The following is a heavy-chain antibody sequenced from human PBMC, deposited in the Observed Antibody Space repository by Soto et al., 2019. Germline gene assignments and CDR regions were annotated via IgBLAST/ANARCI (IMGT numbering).Heavy chain of an antibody. CDR1: GDSVSRYY. J-gene: IGHJ6*02. D-gene: IGHD3-10*01. Sequence: SETLSLTCTVSGDSVSRYYWNWIRQPPGKGLEWIGYIYNSGSTNYNPSLKSRVTISVDTSKNQFPLTLTSVTAADTAVYYCARAPTYSYGSGTPYYFYAMDVWGQGTTVTVSS. V-gene: IGHV4-59*02. CDR3: ARAPTYSYGSGTPYYFYAMDV. CDR2: IYNSGST.